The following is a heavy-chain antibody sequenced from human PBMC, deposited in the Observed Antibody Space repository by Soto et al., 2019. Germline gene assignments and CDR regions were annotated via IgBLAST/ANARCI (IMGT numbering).Heavy chain of an antibody. Sequence: QVQLVESGGGVVQPGRSLRLSCAASGVTFSSYGMHWVRQAPGKGLEWVAVISDDGSNKYYADSVKGRFTISRDNSKNPLYLQMTSLRAEDTAVYYCAKMVDEWERPPHYWGQGTLVTVSS. CDR3: AKMVDEWERPPHY. J-gene: IGHJ4*02. CDR2: ISDDGSNK. V-gene: IGHV3-30*18. CDR1: GVTFSSYG. D-gene: IGHD1-26*01.